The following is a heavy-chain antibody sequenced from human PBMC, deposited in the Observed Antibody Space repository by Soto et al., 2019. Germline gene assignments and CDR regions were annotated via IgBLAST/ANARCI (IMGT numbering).Heavy chain of an antibody. CDR2: ISSSSSYI. J-gene: IGHJ3*02. CDR1: GFTFSSYS. V-gene: IGHV3-21*01. Sequence: EVQLVESGGGLVKPGGSLRLSCAASGFTFSSYSMNWVRQAPGKGLEWVSSISSSSSYIYYADSVKGRFTISRDNAKNSLSRPMNSLRAEDTAVYDCARGEVRVAFDIWGQGTMVTVSA. CDR3: ARGEVRVAFDI.